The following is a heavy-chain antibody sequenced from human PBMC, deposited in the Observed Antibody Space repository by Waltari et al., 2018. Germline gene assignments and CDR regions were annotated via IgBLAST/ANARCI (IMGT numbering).Heavy chain of an antibody. Sequence: QITLKESGPTLVKPTQTLTLTCTFSGFSLRTSGVGVGWIRQPPGKALEWLALIYWNDDKRYSPSLKSRLTITKDTSKNQVVLTMTNMDPVDTATEYCAHSIFQIPEYDFWSGRTYYFDYWGQGTLVTVSS. CDR3: AHSIFQIPEYDFWSGRTYYFDY. V-gene: IGHV2-5*01. J-gene: IGHJ4*02. D-gene: IGHD3-3*01. CDR1: GFSLRTSGVG. CDR2: IYWNDDK.